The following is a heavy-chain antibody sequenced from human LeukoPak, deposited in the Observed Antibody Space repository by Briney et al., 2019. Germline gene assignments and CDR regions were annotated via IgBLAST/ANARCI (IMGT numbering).Heavy chain of an antibody. CDR3: ATGQGHGMDV. J-gene: IGHJ6*02. V-gene: IGHV3-74*01. Sequence: GGSLGLACAASGFTFSSYWMHWVRQAPGKGLVWVSRINSDGSSTSYADSVKGRFTISRDNAKNTLYLQMNSLGAEDTAVYYCATGQGHGMDVWGQGTTVTVSS. D-gene: IGHD1-14*01. CDR1: GFTFSSYW. CDR2: INSDGSST.